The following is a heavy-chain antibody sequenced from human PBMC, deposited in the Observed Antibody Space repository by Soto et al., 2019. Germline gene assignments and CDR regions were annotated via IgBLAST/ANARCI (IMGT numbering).Heavy chain of an antibody. J-gene: IGHJ4*02. D-gene: IGHD2-8*01. V-gene: IGHV3-33*01. CDR2: IWYDGNNK. CDR1: GFTFSSYG. CDR3: AREGTGMGIHFDH. Sequence: QEQLVESGGGVVQPGRSLRLSCAASGFTFSSYGMHWVRQAPGKGLEWVAVIWYDGNNKDYGDSVKGRFAISRDNSKNTLYLQMNSLRAEDTAVYYCAREGTGMGIHFDHWGQGTQVTVSS.